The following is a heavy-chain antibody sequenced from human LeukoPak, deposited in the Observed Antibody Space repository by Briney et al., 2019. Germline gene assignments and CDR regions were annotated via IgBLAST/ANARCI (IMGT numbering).Heavy chain of an antibody. V-gene: IGHV4-59*08. J-gene: IGHJ4*02. Sequence: SETLSLTCTVSGGSISSYYWSWIRQPPGKGLEWIGYIYYSGSTNFNPSLKSRVTISVDTSKNQFSLKLSSVTAADTAVYYCPRQTVGRYCSSTSCPPSPYYFDYWGQGTLVTVSS. CDR2: IYYSGST. D-gene: IGHD2-2*01. CDR1: GGSISSYY. CDR3: PRQTVGRYCSSTSCPPSPYYFDY.